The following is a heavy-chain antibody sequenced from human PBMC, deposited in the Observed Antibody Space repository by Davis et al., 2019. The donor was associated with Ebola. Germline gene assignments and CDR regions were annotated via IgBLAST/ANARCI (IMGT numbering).Heavy chain of an antibody. Sequence: GESLKISCAASGFTFSSYGMHWVRQAPGKGLEWVAVIWYDGSNKYYADSVKGRFTISRDNSKKTLYLQMNSLRGEDTAVYYCAKEDRFSIRPGWFDPWGQGTLVTVSS. CDR1: GFTFSSYG. CDR2: IWYDGSNK. D-gene: IGHD2-2*01. CDR3: AKEDRFSIRPGWFDP. J-gene: IGHJ5*02. V-gene: IGHV3-30*02.